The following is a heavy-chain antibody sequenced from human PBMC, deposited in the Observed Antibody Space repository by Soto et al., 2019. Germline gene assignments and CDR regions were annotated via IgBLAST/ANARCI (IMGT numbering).Heavy chain of an antibody. J-gene: IGHJ4*02. CDR2: IKHSVST. CDR3: ASMYYDFWSGSSKYPLY. Sequence: SETLSLTCAVYGGSCSCYYCSWIRQPPGKGLEWVGSIKHSVSTNYNPSLRSRVTISVATSKTQSSLKLSAVTPATTAVYSCASMYYDFWSGSSKYPLYWGQGTLVTVSS. CDR1: GGSCSCYY. V-gene: IGHV4-34*01. D-gene: IGHD3-3*01.